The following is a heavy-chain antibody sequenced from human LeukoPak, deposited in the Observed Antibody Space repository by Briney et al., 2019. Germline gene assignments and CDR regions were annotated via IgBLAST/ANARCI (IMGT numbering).Heavy chain of an antibody. CDR2: ISSSANYI. J-gene: IGHJ4*02. Sequence: KPGGSLRLSCAAPGFTFSSYNMNWVRQAPGQGLEWVSAISSSANYIYYVDSVKGRFTISRDDAKNSLYLQMNSLRAEDTAVYFCASNYGGNLYYFDNWGQGTLVTVSS. CDR1: GFTFSSYN. CDR3: ASNYGGNLYYFDN. V-gene: IGHV3-21*01. D-gene: IGHD4-23*01.